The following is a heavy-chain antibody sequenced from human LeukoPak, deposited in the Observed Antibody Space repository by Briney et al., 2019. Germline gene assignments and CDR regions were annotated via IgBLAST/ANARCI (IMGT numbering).Heavy chain of an antibody. D-gene: IGHD2-15*01. J-gene: IGHJ3*02. V-gene: IGHV3-21*01. CDR2: ISSSSSYI. Sequence: GGSLRLSCAASGFTFSSYSMNWVRQAPGKGLEWVSSISSSSSYIYYADSVKGRFTISRDNAKNSLYLQMSSLRAEDTAVYYCARDAGYCSGGGCYGGAFDIWGQGTVVTVSS. CDR1: GFTFSSYS. CDR3: ARDAGYCSGGGCYGGAFDI.